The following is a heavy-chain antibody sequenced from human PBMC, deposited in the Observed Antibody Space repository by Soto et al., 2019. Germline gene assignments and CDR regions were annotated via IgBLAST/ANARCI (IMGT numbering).Heavy chain of an antibody. D-gene: IGHD1-1*01. CDR3: ARDGTKTLRDWFDP. Sequence: SETLSLTCTVSGASISGFYWSWIRKSAGKGLEWIGRIYATGTTDYNPSLKSRVMMSVDTSKKQFSLKLRSVTAADTAVYYCARDGTKTLRDWFDPWGQGISVTVSS. J-gene: IGHJ5*02. CDR2: IYATGTT. CDR1: GASISGFY. V-gene: IGHV4-4*07.